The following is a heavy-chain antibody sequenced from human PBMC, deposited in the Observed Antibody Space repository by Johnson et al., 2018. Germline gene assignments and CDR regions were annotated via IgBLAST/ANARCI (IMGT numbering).Heavy chain of an antibody. CDR3: ARELGRGRYFDY. D-gene: IGHD2-15*01. CDR1: GFTFNTYG. J-gene: IGHJ4*02. CDR2: ISHDGSST. V-gene: IGHV3-33*05. Sequence: QVQLVESGGGVVQAGKSLRVSCAASGFTFNTYGMHWVRQTPGKGLEWVGLISHDGSSTSHADSVKVRFTIYRDNSKSTLYLEMNTLRGEDTAVYYCARELGRGRYFDYWGQGTLVTVSS.